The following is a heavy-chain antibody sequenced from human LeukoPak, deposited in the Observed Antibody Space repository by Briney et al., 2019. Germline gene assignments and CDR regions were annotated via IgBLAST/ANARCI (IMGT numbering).Heavy chain of an antibody. CDR1: GYSFTSYW. CDR3: ATNTMFRGIHAFDI. J-gene: IGHJ3*02. D-gene: IGHD3-10*02. Sequence: GASLQISCKGSGYSFTSYWIGWVRQLPGKGLEWMGIIYPGGSDTRYSPSFQGQVTISADKSTSTAYLQWSSLKASDSAMYYCATNTMFRGIHAFDIWGQGTMVTVSS. CDR2: IYPGGSDT. V-gene: IGHV5-51*01.